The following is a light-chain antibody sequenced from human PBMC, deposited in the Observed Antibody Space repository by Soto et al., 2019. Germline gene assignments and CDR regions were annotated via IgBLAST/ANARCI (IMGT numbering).Light chain of an antibody. J-gene: IGLJ2*01. Sequence: QSALTQPPSASGSPGQSVTISCTGTRDDVGGYNYVSWFQHQPGKAPKLMIYEVYKRPSGVPARFSGSKSGNTASLTVSGLLAGDEAIYYCSSYVTTSVVVFGGGTKLTVL. CDR3: SSYVTTSVVV. CDR1: RDDVGGYNY. CDR2: EVY. V-gene: IGLV2-8*01.